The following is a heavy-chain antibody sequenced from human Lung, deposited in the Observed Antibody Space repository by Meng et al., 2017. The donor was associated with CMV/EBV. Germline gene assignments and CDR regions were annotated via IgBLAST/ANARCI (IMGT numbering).Heavy chain of an antibody. V-gene: IGHV1-18*01. CDR1: GYTFTSYG. J-gene: IGHJ4*02. CDR3: ASSSDIVVVPAAPFDY. CDR2: ISAYNGNT. D-gene: IGHD2-2*01. Sequence: SXXVSXKASGYTFTSYGISWVRQAPGQGLEWMGWISAYNGNTNYAQKLQGRVTMTTDTSTSTAYMELRSLRSDDTAVYYCASSSDIVVVPAAPFDYWGQGXLVTVSS.